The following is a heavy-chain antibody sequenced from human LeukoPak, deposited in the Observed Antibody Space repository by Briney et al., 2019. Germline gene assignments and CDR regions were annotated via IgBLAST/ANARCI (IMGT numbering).Heavy chain of an antibody. Sequence: GGSLRLSCAASGFTFDDYGMSWVRQAPGKGLEWVSGINWNGGSTGYADSVKGRFTISRDNAKNSLYLQMNSLRAEDTAVYYCARDSSGSYYFDYWGQGTLVTVSS. V-gene: IGHV3-20*04. CDR3: ARDSSGSYYFDY. D-gene: IGHD1-26*01. J-gene: IGHJ4*02. CDR2: INWNGGST. CDR1: GFTFDDYG.